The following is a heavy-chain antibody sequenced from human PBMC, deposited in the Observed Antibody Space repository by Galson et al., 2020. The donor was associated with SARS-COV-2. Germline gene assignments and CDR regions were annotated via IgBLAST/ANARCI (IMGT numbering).Heavy chain of an antibody. CDR2: IWYDGSNK. CDR3: ARDPGQQQLVRRYYYYGMDV. Sequence: TGGSLRLSCAASGFTFSSYGMHWVRQAPGKGLEWVAVIWYDGSNKYYADSVKGRFTISRDNSKNTLYLQMNSLRAEDTAVYYCARDPGQQQLVRRYYYYGMDVWGQGTTVTVSS. V-gene: IGHV3-33*01. J-gene: IGHJ6*02. CDR1: GFTFSSYG. D-gene: IGHD6-13*01.